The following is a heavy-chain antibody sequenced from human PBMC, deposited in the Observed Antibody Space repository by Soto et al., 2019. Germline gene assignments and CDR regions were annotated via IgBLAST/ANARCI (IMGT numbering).Heavy chain of an antibody. CDR3: AREDSGGFYDF. V-gene: IGHV4-30-2*01. D-gene: IGHD2-15*01. J-gene: IGHJ4*02. Sequence: QLQLQESASGLVKPSQTLTLTCTVSNGSINSGGYSWSWIRQPPGQGLEWIGYVYSGSTYYRPSLKSRVTISKDTSKNQVSLRLKSVTAADTAVYYCAREDSGGFYDFWGQGTLVTVSS. CDR1: NGSINSGGYS. CDR2: VYSGST.